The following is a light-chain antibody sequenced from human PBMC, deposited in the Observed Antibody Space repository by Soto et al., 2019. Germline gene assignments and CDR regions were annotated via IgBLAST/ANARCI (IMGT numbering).Light chain of an antibody. CDR1: QTISSW. V-gene: IGKV1-5*03. J-gene: IGKJ1*01. CDR2: KAS. CDR3: QHYNSYSEA. Sequence: DIQMTQSPSTLSGSVGDRVTITCRASQTISSWLAWYQQKPWKAPKLLIYKASTLKNGVPSRFSGSGSGTEFTLTISSLQPDDFATYYGQHYNSYSEAFGQGTKVEPK.